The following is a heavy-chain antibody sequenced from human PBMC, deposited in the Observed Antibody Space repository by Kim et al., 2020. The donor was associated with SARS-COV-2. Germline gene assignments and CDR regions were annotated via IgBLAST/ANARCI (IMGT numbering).Heavy chain of an antibody. CDR1: GFTFSSYS. CDR3: ARGAIAAAGTDYYYGMDV. V-gene: IGHV3-21*01. CDR2: ISSSSSYI. D-gene: IGHD6-13*01. J-gene: IGHJ6*02. Sequence: GGSLRLSCAASGFTFSSYSMNWVRQAPGKGLEWVSSISSSSSYIYYADSVKGRFTISRDNAKNSLYLQMNSLRAEDTAVYYCARGAIAAAGTDYYYGMDVWGQATTVTVSS.